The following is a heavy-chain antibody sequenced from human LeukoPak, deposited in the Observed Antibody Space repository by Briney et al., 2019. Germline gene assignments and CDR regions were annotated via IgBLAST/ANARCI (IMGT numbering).Heavy chain of an antibody. J-gene: IGHJ5*02. CDR1: GYTFTSYG. D-gene: IGHD2-2*01. V-gene: IGHV1-2*02. CDR3: AREPDRCSSTSCYNWFDP. Sequence: ASVKVSCKASGYTFTSYGISWVRQAPGQGLEWMGWINPNSGGTNYAQKFQGRVTMTRDTSIGTAYMELSRLRSDDTAVYYCAREPDRCSSTSCYNWFDPWGQGTLVTVSS. CDR2: INPNSGGT.